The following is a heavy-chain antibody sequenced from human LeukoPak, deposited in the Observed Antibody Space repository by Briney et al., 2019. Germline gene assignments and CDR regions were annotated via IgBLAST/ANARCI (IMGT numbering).Heavy chain of an antibody. V-gene: IGHV1-8*02. J-gene: IGHJ5*02. CDR3: VRRLHTIDCDA. CDR2: MHPHSGNT. D-gene: IGHD3-9*01. Sequence: ASVKVSCKASGYTFGGHDINWIRQANGQGLEWMGWMHPHSGNTGYAQSFQGRVTMTRDTSTTTAYMELRGLTSEDTAVYYCVRRLHTIDCDAWGQGTLVTVFS. CDR1: GYTFGGHD.